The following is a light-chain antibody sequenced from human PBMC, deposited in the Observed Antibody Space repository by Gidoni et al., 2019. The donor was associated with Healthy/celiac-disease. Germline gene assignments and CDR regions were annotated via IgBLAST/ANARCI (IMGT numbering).Light chain of an antibody. J-gene: IGLJ3*02. CDR1: SSDVVSYNL. CDR2: EVS. V-gene: IGLV2-23*02. CDR3: CSYAGSSTWV. Sequence: QSALTQPASVSGSPGQSITISCTGTSSDVVSYNLVSWYQQHPGNAPKLMIYEVSKRPSGVSNRFSGSKSGNTASLTISGLQAEDEADYYCCSYAGSSTWVFGGGTKLTVL.